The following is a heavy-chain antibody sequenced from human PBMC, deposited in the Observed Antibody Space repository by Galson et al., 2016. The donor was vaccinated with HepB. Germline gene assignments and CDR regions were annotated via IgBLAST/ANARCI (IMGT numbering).Heavy chain of an antibody. D-gene: IGHD3-3*02. CDR3: AKGMSDVLAFLEGRQSGDLGAFNI. CDR2: ISTNSGRK. V-gene: IGHV3-9*01. J-gene: IGHJ3*02. CDR1: GFTFGDYA. Sequence: SLRLSCAASGFTFGDYAMHWVRRGPGKGLEWVSGISTNSGRKGYADSVKGRFTISRDNARNSLDLQMNSLRNEDTALYYCAKGMSDVLAFLEGRQSGDLGAFNIWGQGTVVTVSS.